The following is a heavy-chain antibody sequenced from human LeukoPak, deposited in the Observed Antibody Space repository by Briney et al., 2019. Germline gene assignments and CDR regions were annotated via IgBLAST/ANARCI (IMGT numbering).Heavy chain of an antibody. CDR1: GGTFSSYA. D-gene: IGHD1-7*01. CDR3: ATRAGTTDWYYYMDV. J-gene: IGHJ6*03. V-gene: IGHV1-69*13. CDR2: IIPIFGTA. Sequence: GASVKVSCKASGGTFSSYAISWVRQAPGQGLEWMGGIIPIFGTANYAQKFQGRVTITADESTSTAYMELSSLRSEDTAVYYCATRAGTTDWYYYMDVWGKGTTVTVSS.